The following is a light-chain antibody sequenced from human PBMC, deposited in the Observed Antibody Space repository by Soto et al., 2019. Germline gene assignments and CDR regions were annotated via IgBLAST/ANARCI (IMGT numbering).Light chain of an antibody. J-gene: IGKJ2*01. CDR1: QTISTY. V-gene: IGKV1-39*01. Sequence: DIQMTQSPSSLSASVGDRVTITCRASQTISTYLNWYQQKPGQAPRLLIYDASSLLSGVPSRFSGSGSGTDFTHTIASLQPEDFSTYYCQQSDSTPYTFGQGTKVEI. CDR2: DAS. CDR3: QQSDSTPYT.